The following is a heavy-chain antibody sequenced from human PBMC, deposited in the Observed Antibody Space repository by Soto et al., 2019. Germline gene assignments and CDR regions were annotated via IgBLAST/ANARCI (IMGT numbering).Heavy chain of an antibody. J-gene: IGHJ5*02. CDR3: AKDPANEPSWFDP. D-gene: IGHD1-1*01. Sequence: GGSLRLSCAASGFTFSSSAMSWVRQAPGKGLEWVSAISGRGDGTYYSDSVKGRFTISRDNSMNTLDLQMNSLRAEDTAVYYCAKDPANEPSWFDPWGQGTLVTVSS. CDR2: ISGRGDGT. CDR1: GFTFSSSA. V-gene: IGHV3-23*01.